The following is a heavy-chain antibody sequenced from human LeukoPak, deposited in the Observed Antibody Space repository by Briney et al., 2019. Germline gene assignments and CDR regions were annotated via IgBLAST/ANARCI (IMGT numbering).Heavy chain of an antibody. CDR2: IYYSEDT. V-gene: IGHV4-39*01. CDR1: GGSISTNDMY. Sequence: SETLSLTCTVSGGSISTNDMYWGWIRQPPGKRLEWIGSIYYSEDTYYNPSLKSRVSISLDTSKTHFSLKLSSVTAADTAVYYCAVYGGDSLWNFECLGQGTLVTVSS. J-gene: IGHJ4*02. CDR3: AVYGGDSLWNFEC. D-gene: IGHD4-23*01.